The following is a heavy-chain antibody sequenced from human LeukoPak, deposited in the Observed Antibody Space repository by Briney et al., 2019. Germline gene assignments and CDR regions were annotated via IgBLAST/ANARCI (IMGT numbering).Heavy chain of an antibody. J-gene: IGHJ4*02. D-gene: IGHD2-8*01. Sequence: PSETLSLTCTVSGTSITSYYWNWIRQAPGQGREWIGYGHYSGNTKYNPPLKSRVTISVDTSKNQFSLRLSSVTAADTAVYFCAKWASDNRAFDLWGRGTLVTVSS. CDR2: GHYSGNT. V-gene: IGHV4-59*08. CDR1: GTSITSYY. CDR3: AKWASDNRAFDL.